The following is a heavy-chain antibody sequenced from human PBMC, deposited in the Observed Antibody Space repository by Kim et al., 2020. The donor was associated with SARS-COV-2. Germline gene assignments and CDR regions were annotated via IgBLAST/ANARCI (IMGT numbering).Heavy chain of an antibody. Sequence: RFTISRDNAKNSLYQQMNSLRAEDTAVYYCARRLSELRYFDWLLLPYFDYWGQGTLVTVSS. J-gene: IGHJ4*02. V-gene: IGHV3-48*03. D-gene: IGHD3-9*01. CDR3: ARRLSELRYFDWLLLPYFDY.